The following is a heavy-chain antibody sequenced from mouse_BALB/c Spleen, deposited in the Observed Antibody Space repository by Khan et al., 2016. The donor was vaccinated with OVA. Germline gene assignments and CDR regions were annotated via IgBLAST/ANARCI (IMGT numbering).Heavy chain of an antibody. CDR2: ISSGGST. J-gene: IGHJ1*01. CDR3: SRGDYHGRGYFDV. D-gene: IGHD1-2*01. V-gene: IGHV5-6-5*01. Sequence: VELVESGGGLVKPGGSLKLSCAASGFTFSIYAMSWVRQTPEKRLEWVASISSGGSTYYPDSVRGRFTISRDNARNILYLLMSSLRSADTAMYYCSRGDYHGRGYFDVWGAGTTVTVSS. CDR1: GFTFSIYA.